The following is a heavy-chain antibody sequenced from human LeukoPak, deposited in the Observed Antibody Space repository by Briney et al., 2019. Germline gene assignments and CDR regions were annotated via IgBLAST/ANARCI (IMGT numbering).Heavy chain of an antibody. J-gene: IGHJ4*02. CDR3: AKVPQPDYYFDY. CDR2: ISGSGDRT. V-gene: IGHV3-23*01. Sequence: GGSPRLSCSASGFTFSSYDMSGVRQAPGKGLEWVSSISGSGDRTIYADSVRGRLTISRDKSKNTLYLQMSSLRVEDTAVYYCAKVPQPDYYFDYWGQGSLVTVSS. CDR1: GFTFSSYD.